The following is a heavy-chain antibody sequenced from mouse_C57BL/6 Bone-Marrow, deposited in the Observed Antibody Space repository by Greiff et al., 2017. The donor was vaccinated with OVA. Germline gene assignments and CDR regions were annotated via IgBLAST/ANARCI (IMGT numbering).Heavy chain of an antibody. CDR2: IWSGGST. J-gene: IGHJ4*01. D-gene: IGHD1-1*01. CDR1: GFSLTSYG. CDR3: ARNGVLRSYYAMDY. Sequence: VQLVESGPGLVQPSQSLSITCTVSGFSLTSYGVHWVRQSPGKGLEWLGVIWSGGSTDYNAAFISRLSISKDNSKSQVVFKMNSLQADDTAIYYCARNGVLRSYYAMDYWGQGTSVTVSS. V-gene: IGHV2-2*01.